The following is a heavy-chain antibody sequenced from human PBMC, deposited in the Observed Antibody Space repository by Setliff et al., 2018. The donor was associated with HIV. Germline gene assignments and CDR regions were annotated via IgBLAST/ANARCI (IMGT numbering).Heavy chain of an antibody. J-gene: IGHJ4*02. D-gene: IGHD5-18*01. Sequence: NPGGSLRLSCGASGFSFGENWMSWVRQAPGKGLEWVSSISTSGSNIYYADSLKGRFTISRDNAKNSLYLQMNSLRAEDTAVYYCARGLRWIQVSPDYFDFWGQGTLVTVSS. V-gene: IGHV3-21*01. CDR1: GFSFGENW. CDR2: ISTSGSNI. CDR3: ARGLRWIQVSPDYFDF.